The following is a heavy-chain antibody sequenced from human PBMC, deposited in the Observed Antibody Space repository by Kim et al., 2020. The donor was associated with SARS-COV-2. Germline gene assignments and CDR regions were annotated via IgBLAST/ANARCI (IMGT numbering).Heavy chain of an antibody. V-gene: IGHV3-74*01. J-gene: IGHJ6*02. CDR2: INSDGSST. Sequence: GGSLRLSYAASGFTFSSYWMHWVRQAPGKGLVWVSRINSDGSSTSYADSVKGRFTISRDNAKNTLYLQMNSLRAEDTAVYYCARDSRLGELSLFTYYYYYYGMDVWGQGTTVTVSS. CDR1: GFTFSSYW. CDR3: ARDSRLGELSLFTYYYYYYGMDV. D-gene: IGHD3-16*02.